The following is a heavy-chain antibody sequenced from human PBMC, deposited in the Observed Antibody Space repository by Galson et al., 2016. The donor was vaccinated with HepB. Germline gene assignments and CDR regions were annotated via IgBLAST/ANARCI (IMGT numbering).Heavy chain of an antibody. V-gene: IGHV2-5*02. J-gene: IGHJ4*02. CDR2: IYWDDDK. CDR1: GFSLNTGGVG. Sequence: PALVKPTQTLTLTCTFSGFSLNTGGVGVGWLRQPPGKALEWLAVIYWDDDKRYSPSLKSRVTISKDPSTNQVVLTMTNMDPVDTATYYCAHRSGSYLSPFDYWGQGTLVTVSS. D-gene: IGHD1-26*01. CDR3: AHRSGSYLSPFDY.